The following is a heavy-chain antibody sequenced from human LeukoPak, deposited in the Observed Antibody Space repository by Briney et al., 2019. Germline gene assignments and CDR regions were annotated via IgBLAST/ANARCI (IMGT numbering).Heavy chain of an antibody. V-gene: IGHV4-39*07. CDR3: ARGRNWNYQSHFDY. J-gene: IGHJ4*02. CDR2: LYYRET. Sequence: KPSETLSLTCTVSGDSISDTRYFWGFIRRSPGKGLEWIVNLYYRETFYNPSLKSRLTISSDTSKNQFSLRLTSLTAADTGVYYCARGRNWNYQSHFDYWGQGTLVTVSS. CDR1: GDSISDTRYF. D-gene: IGHD1-7*01.